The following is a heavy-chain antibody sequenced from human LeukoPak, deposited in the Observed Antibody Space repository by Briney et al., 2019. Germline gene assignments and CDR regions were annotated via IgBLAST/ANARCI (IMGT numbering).Heavy chain of an antibody. CDR2: ISGDETYT. V-gene: IGHV3-74*01. CDR3: VREENAFDI. J-gene: IGHJ3*02. Sequence: GGSLRLSCVASGFTFSTHFMHWIRQAPGEGLIWVSQISGDETYTNYADSEKGRFTISRDNAKNTLYLQMNSLSDEDTAMYYCVREENAFDIWGQGTLVTVSS. CDR1: GFTFSTHF.